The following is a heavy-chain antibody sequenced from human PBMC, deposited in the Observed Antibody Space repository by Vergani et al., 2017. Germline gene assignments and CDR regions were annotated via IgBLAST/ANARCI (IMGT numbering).Heavy chain of an antibody. J-gene: IGHJ6*03. Sequence: EVQLVESGGGLVQPGGSLRLSCAASGFTFSSYSMNWVRQAPGKGLEWVSYISSSSSTIYYADSVKGRFTISSDNAKNSLYLQMNSLRDEDTAVYYCARDEGRYDFWSGYAPPGYYYYMDVWGKGTTVTVSS. CDR2: ISSSSSTI. V-gene: IGHV3-48*02. CDR1: GFTFSSYS. D-gene: IGHD3-3*01. CDR3: ARDEGRYDFWSGYAPPGYYYYMDV.